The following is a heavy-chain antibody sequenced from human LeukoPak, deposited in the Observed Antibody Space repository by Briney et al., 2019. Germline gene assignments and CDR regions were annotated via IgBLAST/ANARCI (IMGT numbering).Heavy chain of an antibody. CDR2: IYPGDSDT. D-gene: IGHD3-10*01. Sequence: GESLKISCTASGYSFTTYWIGWVRQMPGEGLEWMGIIYPGDSDTRYSPSFQGQVTLSADKSISTAYLQWSSLEASDTAMYYCARPGQLGEYTPYYFDYWGQGTLVTVSS. V-gene: IGHV5-51*01. CDR1: GYSFTTYW. J-gene: IGHJ4*02. CDR3: ARPGQLGEYTPYYFDY.